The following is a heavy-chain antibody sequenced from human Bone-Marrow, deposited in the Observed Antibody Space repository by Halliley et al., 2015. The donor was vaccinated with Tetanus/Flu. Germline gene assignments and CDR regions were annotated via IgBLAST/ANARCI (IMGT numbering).Heavy chain of an antibody. CDR1: GDSMSSGGYL. J-gene: IGHJ4*02. D-gene: IGHD5-18*01. V-gene: IGHV4-30-2*03. CDR3: ARTDTAVVAFDY. Sequence: TLSLTCTVSGDSMSSGGYLWSWIRQNPGKGLEWIGSIYYSGTSYYSPSLKSRVTMSVGTSTNHFSLRLNSVTATDTAVYYCARTDTAVVAFDYWGQGTLVTVSP. CDR2: IYYSGTS.